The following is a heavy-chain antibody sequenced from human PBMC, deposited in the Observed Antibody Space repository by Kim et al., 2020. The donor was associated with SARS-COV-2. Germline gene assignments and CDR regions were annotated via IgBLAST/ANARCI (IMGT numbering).Heavy chain of an antibody. CDR2: ISGSSTYI. CDR1: GFTFSNYN. V-gene: IGHV3-21*01. D-gene: IGHD7-27*01. CDR3: ARALGIGYGMDV. Sequence: LRLSCAASGFTFSNYNMNWVRQAPGTGLEWVSSISGSSTYIYYADSLKGRFTISRDNAKNSLYLQMNSLRAEDTAVYYCARALGIGYGMDVWGQGTTVTVSS. J-gene: IGHJ6*02.